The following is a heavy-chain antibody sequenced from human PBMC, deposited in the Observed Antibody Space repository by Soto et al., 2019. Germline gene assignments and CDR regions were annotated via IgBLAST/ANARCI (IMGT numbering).Heavy chain of an antibody. CDR3: AREQGYCSGGSCHQDY. J-gene: IGHJ4*02. V-gene: IGHV3-30-3*01. CDR1: GFTFSSYA. Sequence: GGSLRLSCAASGFTFSSYAMHWVSQAPGKGLEWVAVISYDGSNKYYADSVKGRFTISRDNSKNTLHLQMNSLRAEDTAVYYCAREQGYCSGGSCHQDYWGQGTLVTVSS. D-gene: IGHD2-15*01. CDR2: ISYDGSNK.